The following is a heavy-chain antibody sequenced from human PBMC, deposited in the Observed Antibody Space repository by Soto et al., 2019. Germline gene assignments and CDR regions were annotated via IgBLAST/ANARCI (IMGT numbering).Heavy chain of an antibody. V-gene: IGHV3-21*01. CDR2: ISSSASHI. CDR3: ARGYTGYCSGGTCYWCDP. CDR1: GFSFSSYS. Sequence: EVQLVESGGGLVKPGGSLRLSCAASGFSFSSYSMNWVRQAPGKWLEWVSSISSSASHINYADSVKGRFTIFRDNAKKSLYLQMNSLRAEDTAVYYCARGYTGYCSGGTCYWCDPWGQGTLVTVSS. J-gene: IGHJ5*02. D-gene: IGHD2-15*01.